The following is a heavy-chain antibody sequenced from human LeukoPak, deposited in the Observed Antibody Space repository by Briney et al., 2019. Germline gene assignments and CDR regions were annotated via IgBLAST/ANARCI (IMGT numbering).Heavy chain of an antibody. D-gene: IGHD1-7*01. J-gene: IGHJ4*02. CDR2: ISGSGSTI. V-gene: IGHV3-48*03. CDR3: AREGNYYFDY. Sequence: GGSLRLSCAASGFAFSSYAMSWVRQAPGKGLEWVSYISGSGSTIYYADSAKGRFTISRDNAKNSLILQMNGLRAEDTAVYYCAREGNYYFDYWGQGTLVTVSS. CDR1: GFAFSSYA.